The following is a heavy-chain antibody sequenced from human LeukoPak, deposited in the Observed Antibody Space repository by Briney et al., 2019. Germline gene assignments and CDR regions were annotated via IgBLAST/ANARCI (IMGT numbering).Heavy chain of an antibody. D-gene: IGHD5-18*01. CDR2: ISYDGSNK. Sequence: QPGRSLRLSCAASGFTFSSYAMHWARQAPGKGLEWVAVISYDGSNKYYADSVKGRFTISRDNSKNTLYLQMNSLRAEDTAVYYCARSDTAMVKGFYYYGMDVWGQGTTVTVSS. J-gene: IGHJ6*02. CDR1: GFTFSSYA. V-gene: IGHV3-30-3*01. CDR3: ARSDTAMVKGFYYYGMDV.